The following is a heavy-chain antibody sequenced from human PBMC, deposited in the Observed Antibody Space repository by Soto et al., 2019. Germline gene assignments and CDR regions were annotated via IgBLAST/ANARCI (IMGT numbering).Heavy chain of an antibody. CDR3: AREGDYYYYGMDV. V-gene: IGHV1-69*13. CDR1: GGTFSSYA. Sequence: AASVKVSCKASGGTFSSYAISWVRQAPGQGLEWMGGIIPIFGTANYAQKFQGRVTITADESTSTAYMELSSLRSEDTAVYYCAREGDYYYYGMDVWGQGTTVTVSS. J-gene: IGHJ6*02. CDR2: IIPIFGTA.